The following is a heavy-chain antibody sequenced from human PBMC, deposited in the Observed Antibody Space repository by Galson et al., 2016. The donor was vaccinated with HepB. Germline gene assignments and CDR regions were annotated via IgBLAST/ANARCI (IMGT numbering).Heavy chain of an antibody. CDR2: IRTNSSKI. D-gene: IGHD2-15*01. V-gene: IGHV3-48*01. CDR3: ASRQILVVAGARQDFFDF. J-gene: IGHJ3*01. CDR1: GFIFRSYS. Sequence: SLRLSCAVSGFIFRSYSMSWIRQAPGEGLEWVAYIRTNSSKIYYADSVEGRFTISRDNDKNSVYLQMDSLRAEDTAVYYCASRQILVVAGARQDFFDFWGQGTVVTVSS.